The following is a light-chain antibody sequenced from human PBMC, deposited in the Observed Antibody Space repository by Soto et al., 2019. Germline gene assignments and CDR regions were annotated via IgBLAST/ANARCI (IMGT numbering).Light chain of an antibody. CDR3: QQRSNWSCRIT. CDR1: QSVSSY. CDR2: DAS. Sequence: EIVLTQSPATLSWSPGERATLSCRASQSVSSYLAWYQQKPGQAPRLLIYDASNRATVIPARFSGSGSVTDFTLPISSLEPEDFAVYYCQQRSNWSCRITFGQGTRLEMK. J-gene: IGKJ5*01. V-gene: IGKV3-11*01.